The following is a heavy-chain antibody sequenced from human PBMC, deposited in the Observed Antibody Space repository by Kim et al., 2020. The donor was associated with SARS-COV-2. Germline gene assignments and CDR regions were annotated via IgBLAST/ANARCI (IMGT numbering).Heavy chain of an antibody. CDR1: GFTFRTVA. CDR2: IKSNSDGGTT. V-gene: IGHV3-15*01. J-gene: IGHJ6*02. Sequence: GGSLRLSCAASGFTFRTVAMTWVRQAPGKGLEWVCRIKSNSDGGTTDYAAPVKGRFTISRDDSKKTLALQMNSLKTEDTAVYYCTTDLEFYGLDLWGQGTADPVS. D-gene: IGHD3-10*01. CDR3: TTDLEFYGLDL.